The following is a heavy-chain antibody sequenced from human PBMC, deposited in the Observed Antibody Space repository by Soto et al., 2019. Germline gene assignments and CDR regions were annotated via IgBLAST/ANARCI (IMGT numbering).Heavy chain of an antibody. V-gene: IGHV4-31*03. Sequence: QVHLQESGQGLVKHSQTLYLTCTVSGGSISSGGYYWSWIRQHPGKGLEWIGYIYYSGSTYYNPYLNSRITISVDTSKNQFSLKRSSVTAPDPGVYYCALSPPVVTDPWGQGTLVTVSS. CDR1: GGSISSGGYY. CDR2: IYYSGST. J-gene: IGHJ5*02. CDR3: ALSPPVVTDP. D-gene: IGHD2-21*02.